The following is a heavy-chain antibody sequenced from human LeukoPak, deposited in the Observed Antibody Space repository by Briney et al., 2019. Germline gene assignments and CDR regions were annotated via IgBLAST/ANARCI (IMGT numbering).Heavy chain of an antibody. J-gene: IGHJ6*02. CDR3: AKEMVWFGELSAYYGMDV. CDR1: GFTFSSYG. Sequence: PGGSLRLSCAASGFTFSSYGMHWVRQAPGKGLEWVAVISYDGSNKYYADSVKGRFTISRDNSKNTLYLQMNSLRAEDTAVYYCAKEMVWFGELSAYYGMDVWGQGTTVTVSS. V-gene: IGHV3-30*18. CDR2: ISYDGSNK. D-gene: IGHD3-10*01.